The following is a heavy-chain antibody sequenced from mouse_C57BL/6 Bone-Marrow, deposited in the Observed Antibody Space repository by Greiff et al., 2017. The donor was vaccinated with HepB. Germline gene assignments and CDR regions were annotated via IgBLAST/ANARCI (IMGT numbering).Heavy chain of an antibody. CDR2: IHPYSGST. J-gene: IGHJ3*01. D-gene: IGHD1-1*01. V-gene: IGHV1-64*01. CDR3: ARSRYVRPWFSY. CDR1: GYTFTSYW. Sequence: QVQLQQPGAELVKPGASVKLSCKASGYTFTSYWMHWVKQRPGQGLEWIGMIHPYSGSTNYNEKFKSKATLTVDKSPSTAYMQLSSLTSEDSAVYYSARSRYVRPWFSYWGQGTLVTVSA.